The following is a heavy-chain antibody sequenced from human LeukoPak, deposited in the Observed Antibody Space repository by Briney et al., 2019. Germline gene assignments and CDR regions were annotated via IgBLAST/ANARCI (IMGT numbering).Heavy chain of an antibody. J-gene: IGHJ5*02. Sequence: ASVKVSCKASGYTFSDYYMHWVRQAPGQGLEWMGWINPDSGGTKYAQKFQDRVTMTSDTSISTAYMELSRLRSDDTAVYYCARDHLLFRQPPNWFDPWGQGTLVTVSS. V-gene: IGHV1-2*02. CDR1: GYTFSDYY. CDR2: INPDSGGT. D-gene: IGHD1-14*01. CDR3: ARDHLLFRQPPNWFDP.